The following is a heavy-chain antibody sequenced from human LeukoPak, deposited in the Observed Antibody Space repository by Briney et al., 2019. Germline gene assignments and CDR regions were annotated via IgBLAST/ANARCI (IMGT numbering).Heavy chain of an antibody. CDR3: ARDGYYYDSSGQHSSYYFDY. D-gene: IGHD3-22*01. J-gene: IGHJ4*02. Sequence: GGSLRLSRAASGFTFDDYGMSWVRQAPGKGLEWVSGINWNGGSTGYADSVKGRFTISRDNAKNSLYLQMNSLGAEDTALYYCARDGYYYDSSGQHSSYYFDYWGQGTLVTVSS. CDR2: INWNGGST. CDR1: GFTFDDYG. V-gene: IGHV3-20*04.